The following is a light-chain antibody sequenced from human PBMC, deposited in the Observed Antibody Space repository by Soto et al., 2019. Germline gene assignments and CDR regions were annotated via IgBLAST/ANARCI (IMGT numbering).Light chain of an antibody. CDR1: NSNIGAGYD. V-gene: IGLV1-40*01. CDR3: QSYDSRLSNYV. Sequence: QSVLTQSPSVSSAPGQWVTISCTGSNSNIGAGYDVHWYQQFPGTAPKLLIYGNINRPSGVPDRFSGSKSGPSASLAITGLQAEDEADYYCQSYDSRLSNYVFGGGTKVTVL. J-gene: IGLJ1*01. CDR2: GNI.